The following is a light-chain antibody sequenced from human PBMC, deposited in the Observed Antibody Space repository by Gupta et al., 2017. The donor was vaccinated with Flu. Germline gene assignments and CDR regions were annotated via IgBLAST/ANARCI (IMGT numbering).Light chain of an antibody. V-gene: IGKV3-15*01. CDR3: KQYDKWPGT. CDR2: CAS. CDR1: RSSYNN. Sequence: PAPLYVAPSERATRYSMARRSSYNNLAWYQQKPGQATRLLIYCASIRATGISGRFSGSGSGTEFSLTISNVQSEDFAVYFCKQYDKWPGTFGQGTKVEIK. J-gene: IGKJ1*01.